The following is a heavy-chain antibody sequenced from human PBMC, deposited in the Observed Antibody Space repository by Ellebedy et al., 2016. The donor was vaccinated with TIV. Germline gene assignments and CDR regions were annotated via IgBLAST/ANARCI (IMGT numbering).Heavy chain of an antibody. CDR1: GDSISSSNYY. J-gene: IGHJ6*04. CDR2: IFYSGST. Sequence: SETLSLXXTVSGDSISSSNYYWGWIRQPPGKGLEWVGSIFYSGSTDYNPSLQSRVTISVDMSENQVSLRLKSVTAADTAVYYCAKGRFLAVWGKGTTVIVSS. D-gene: IGHD3-3*01. CDR3: AKGRFLAV. V-gene: IGHV4-39*01.